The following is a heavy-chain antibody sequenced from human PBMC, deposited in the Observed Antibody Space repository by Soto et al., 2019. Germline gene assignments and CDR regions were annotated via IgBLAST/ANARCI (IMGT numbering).Heavy chain of an antibody. J-gene: IGHJ4*02. D-gene: IGHD4-17*01. V-gene: IGHV3-33*01. CDR1: GFTFSSYG. CDR3: ARMTSMMYFFDH. Sequence: GGSLRLSCAASGFTFSSYGMHWVRQAPGKGLEWVAVIWYDGSNKYYADSVKGRFTISRDNSKNTLYLQMNSLRAEDTAVYYCARMTSMMYFFDHWGQGAQVTVSS. CDR2: IWYDGSNK.